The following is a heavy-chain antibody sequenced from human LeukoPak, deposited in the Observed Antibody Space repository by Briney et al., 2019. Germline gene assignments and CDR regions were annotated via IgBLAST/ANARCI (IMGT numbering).Heavy chain of an antibody. CDR1: GFTFSSSG. D-gene: IGHD1-26*01. CDR2: IWSDGSKW. J-gene: IGHJ3*02. V-gene: IGHV3-33*01. Sequence: GGSLRLSCVASGFTFSSSGMHWVRQAPGKGLEWVAVIWSDGSKWIYADSVKGRFTISRDNSKNTLYLQTNSLRAEDTAMYSCARDVGSSAFDIWGRGTMVTVSS. CDR3: ARDVGSSAFDI.